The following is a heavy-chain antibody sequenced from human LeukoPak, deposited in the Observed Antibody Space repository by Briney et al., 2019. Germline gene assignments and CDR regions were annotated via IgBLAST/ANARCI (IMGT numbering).Heavy chain of an antibody. CDR3: ARLSGIVGASHYFDY. D-gene: IGHD1-26*01. CDR2: IYYSGST. CDR1: GGSISSHY. V-gene: IGHV4-59*11. Sequence: SETLSLTCTVSGGSISSHYWSWIRQPPGKGLEWIGYIYYSGSTNYNPSLKSRVTISVDTSKNQFSLKLSSVTAADTAVYYCARLSGIVGASHYFDYWGQGTLVTVSS. J-gene: IGHJ4*02.